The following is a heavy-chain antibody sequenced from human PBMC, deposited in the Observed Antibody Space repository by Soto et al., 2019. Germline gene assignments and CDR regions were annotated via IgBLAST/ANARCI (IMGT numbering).Heavy chain of an antibody. V-gene: IGHV3-11*01. CDR1: GFTFSGYY. Sequence: QVQLVESGGGLVKPGGSLRLSCAASGFTFSGYYMSWIRQAPGKGLEWVSYIRTNGSTIYYADSVKGRFTMSRDSAKNSLYLQMNSLRAEDTAVYYCARDRHYYGSVSYGPVDVWGKGTTVTVSS. CDR3: ARDRHYYGSVSYGPVDV. J-gene: IGHJ6*04. D-gene: IGHD3-10*01. CDR2: IRTNGSTI.